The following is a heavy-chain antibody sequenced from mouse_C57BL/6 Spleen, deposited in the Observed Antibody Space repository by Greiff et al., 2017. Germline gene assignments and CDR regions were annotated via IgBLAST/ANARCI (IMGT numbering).Heavy chain of an antibody. Sequence: VQGVESGGGLVQPKGSLKLSCAASGFSFNTYAMNWVRQAPGKGLEWVARIRSKSNNYATYYADSVKDRFTISRDDSESMLYLQMNNLKTEDTAMYYCVRQGDYLYWYFDVWGTGTTVTVSS. CDR1: GFSFNTYA. D-gene: IGHD2-4*01. J-gene: IGHJ1*03. CDR3: VRQGDYLYWYFDV. V-gene: IGHV10-1*01. CDR2: IRSKSNNYAT.